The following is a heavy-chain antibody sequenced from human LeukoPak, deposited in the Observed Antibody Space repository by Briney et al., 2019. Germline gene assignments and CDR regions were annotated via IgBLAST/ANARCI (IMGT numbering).Heavy chain of an antibody. J-gene: IGHJ4*02. CDR3: ARSGITIFGVVTQPSDY. CDR1: GGSISSSNW. D-gene: IGHD3-3*01. Sequence: PSGTLSLTCAVSGGSISSSNWWSWVRQPPGKGLEWIGEIYHSGSTNYNPSLKSRVTISVDTSKNQFSLKLSSVTAADTAVYYCARSGITIFGVVTQPSDYWGQGTLVTVSS. CDR2: IYHSGST. V-gene: IGHV4-4*02.